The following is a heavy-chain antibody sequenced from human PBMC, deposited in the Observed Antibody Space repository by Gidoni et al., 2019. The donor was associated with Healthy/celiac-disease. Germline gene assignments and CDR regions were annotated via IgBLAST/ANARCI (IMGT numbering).Heavy chain of an antibody. CDR1: GGSFNGYY. Sequence: QVQLQQWGAGLLKPSETLSLTCAVHGGSFNGYYWSWIRQPPGKGLEWIGEINHSGSTNYNPSLKSRVTISVDTSKNQFSLKLSSVTAADTAVYYCARGPPSLVVVAATRWFDPWGQGTLVTVSS. CDR2: INHSGST. J-gene: IGHJ5*02. V-gene: IGHV4-34*01. D-gene: IGHD2-15*01. CDR3: ARGPPSLVVVAATRWFDP.